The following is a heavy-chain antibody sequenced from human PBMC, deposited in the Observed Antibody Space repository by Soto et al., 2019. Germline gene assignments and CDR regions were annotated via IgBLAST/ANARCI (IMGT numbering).Heavy chain of an antibody. Sequence: ASVKVSCKASGGTFSSYAISWVRQAPGQGLEWMGGIIPIFGTANYAQKFQGRVTITADESTSTAYMELSSLRSEDTAVYYCARDRHSSSWNYFDYWGQGTLVTVSS. CDR3: ARDRHSSSWNYFDY. CDR2: IIPIFGTA. V-gene: IGHV1-69*13. D-gene: IGHD6-13*01. J-gene: IGHJ4*02. CDR1: GGTFSSYA.